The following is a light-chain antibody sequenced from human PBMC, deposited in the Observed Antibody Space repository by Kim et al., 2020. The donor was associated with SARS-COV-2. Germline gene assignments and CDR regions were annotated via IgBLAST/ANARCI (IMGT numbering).Light chain of an antibody. CDR1: ESVDSSK. Sequence: DIELTQSPGTLSSSPGDTATFSCRASESVDSSKLAWDQQTPGQAPRLLIFGACSRATGIPDRFSGSGSGTDFTLTISRLEPEDFSVYYCQQFGGSPPITFGQGARLGIK. J-gene: IGKJ5*01. V-gene: IGKV3-20*01. CDR2: GAC. CDR3: QQFGGSPPIT.